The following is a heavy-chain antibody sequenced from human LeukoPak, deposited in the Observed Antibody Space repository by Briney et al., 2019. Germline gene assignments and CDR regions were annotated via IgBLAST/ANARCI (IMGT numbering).Heavy chain of an antibody. Sequence: ASVKVSCKASGYTFTSYAMHWVRQAPGQRLEWMGWINAGNGNTKYSQEFQGRVTITRDTSASTAYMGLSSLRSEDMAVYYCARAGSRGDYDILTGYYTFDYWGQGTLVTVSS. V-gene: IGHV1-3*03. D-gene: IGHD3-9*01. J-gene: IGHJ4*02. CDR1: GYTFTSYA. CDR3: ARAGSRGDYDILTGYYTFDY. CDR2: INAGNGNT.